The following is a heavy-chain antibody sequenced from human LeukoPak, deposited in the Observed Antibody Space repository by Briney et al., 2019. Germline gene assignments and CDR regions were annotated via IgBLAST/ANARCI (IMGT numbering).Heavy chain of an antibody. D-gene: IGHD1-26*01. CDR2: ISSSGSYT. J-gene: IGHJ4*02. CDR1: GFTFSDYY. Sequence: GGSLRLSCAASGFTFSDYYMSWIRQAPGKGLEWVSYISSSGSYTKYTDSVKGRFTISRDNAKNSLYLQMNSLRAEDTAVYYCARGVGATPDPFDCWGQGTLATVSS. CDR3: ARGVGATPDPFDC. V-gene: IGHV3-11*05.